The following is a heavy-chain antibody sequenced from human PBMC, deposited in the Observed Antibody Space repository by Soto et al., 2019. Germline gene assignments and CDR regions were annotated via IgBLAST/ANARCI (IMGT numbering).Heavy chain of an antibody. CDR2: IRDSVDTT. V-gene: IGHV3-23*01. D-gene: IGHD1-7*01. J-gene: IGHJ4*02. CDR3: ARRHNWNYVLDY. CDR1: GFTFSNYA. Sequence: EVQLLESGGGLVQPGGSLRLSCAASGFTFSNYAMSWVRQAPGKGLEWVSGIRDSVDTTDYADSVQGRFSISRDNSENTLYLQMNSLRAEDKAVYYCARRHNWNYVLDYWGQGTLVTVSS.